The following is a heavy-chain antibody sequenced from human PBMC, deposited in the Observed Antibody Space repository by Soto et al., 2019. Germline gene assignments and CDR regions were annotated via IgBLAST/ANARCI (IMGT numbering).Heavy chain of an antibody. CDR2: ISHDGNNQ. Sequence: QVQLVESGGGVVQPGRSLRLSCAASGFTFGSYAMHWVRQAPGKGLEWVAVISHDGNNQYYADSVKGRFTISRDNSKNTLFLQMGRLRPEDTAVYYWARARCASVPDYFDSWGKGNLVTVSS. CDR1: GFTFGSYA. D-gene: IGHD6-6*01. CDR3: ARARCASVPDYFDS. J-gene: IGHJ4*02. V-gene: IGHV3-30-3*01.